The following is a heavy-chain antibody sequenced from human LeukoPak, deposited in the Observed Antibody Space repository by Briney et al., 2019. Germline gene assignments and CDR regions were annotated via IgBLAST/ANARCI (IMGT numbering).Heavy chain of an antibody. CDR3: ATSRYCSTTTCYTSPNWFDP. CDR2: ISYNGGGT. CDR1: GFTFSTYA. D-gene: IGHD2-2*02. V-gene: IGHV3-64*01. Sequence: GGSLRLSCAASGFTFSTYAMHWVRQAPGKGLEYVSAISYNGGGTYYANSVEGRFTISRDNSKNTLFLQMDSLRAEDMAVYYCATSRYCSTTTCYTSPNWFDPWGQGTLVTVSS. J-gene: IGHJ5*02.